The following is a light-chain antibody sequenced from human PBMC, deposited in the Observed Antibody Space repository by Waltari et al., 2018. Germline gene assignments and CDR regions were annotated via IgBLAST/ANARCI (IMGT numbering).Light chain of an antibody. CDR1: PSVSSN. V-gene: IGKV3-15*01. CDR3: QQYNNWPLT. J-gene: IGKJ4*01. CDR2: RAS. Sequence: EIVMTQSPATLSVSPGERATLSCRASPSVSSNLAWYQQKPGQAPRLLIYRASTRATDIPARFSGSGSGTEFTLTISSLQSEDFAVYYCQQYNNWPLTFGGGTKVEIK.